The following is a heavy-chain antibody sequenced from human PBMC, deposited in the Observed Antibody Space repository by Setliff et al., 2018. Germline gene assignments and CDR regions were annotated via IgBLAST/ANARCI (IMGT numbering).Heavy chain of an antibody. CDR3: AGLRGAFDY. J-gene: IGHJ4*02. D-gene: IGHD3-16*01. Sequence: PSETLSLTCTVSGCSISSYYWSWIRQPPGKRLEWIGYIYYSGSTNYNPSLESRVTISVDTSKNQFSLRLNSATAADTAVYYCAGLRGAFDYWGQGTLVTVSS. V-gene: IGHV4-59*01. CDR2: IYYSGST. CDR1: GCSISSYY.